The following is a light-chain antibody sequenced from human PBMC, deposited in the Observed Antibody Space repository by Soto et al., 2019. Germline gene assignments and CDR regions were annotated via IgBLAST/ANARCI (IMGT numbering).Light chain of an antibody. V-gene: IGKV3-20*01. CDR1: HSVSRTY. Sequence: EIVLPPSPGTLSLSPGERATLSSRASHSVSRTYLAWYQQKPGQAPRLLIFGASDRATGTPDRFSGSGSGTDFTLTISRLEPEDSAVYYCQQFDDSVTFGQGTRLEIK. CDR3: QQFDDSVT. CDR2: GAS. J-gene: IGKJ5*01.